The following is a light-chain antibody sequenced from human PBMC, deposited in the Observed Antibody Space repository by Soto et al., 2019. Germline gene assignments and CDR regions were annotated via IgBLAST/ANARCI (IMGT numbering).Light chain of an antibody. J-gene: IGKJ1*01. CDR1: QSISSY. CDR2: AAS. Sequence: DIHMTHSPSSLSSSALYIVTITCLASQSISSYLNWYQQKPGKAPKLLIYAASSLQSGVPSRFSGSGSGTDFTLTISSLQPEDFATYYCQQSYSTPQTFGQGTKVDIK. V-gene: IGKV1-39*01. CDR3: QQSYSTPQT.